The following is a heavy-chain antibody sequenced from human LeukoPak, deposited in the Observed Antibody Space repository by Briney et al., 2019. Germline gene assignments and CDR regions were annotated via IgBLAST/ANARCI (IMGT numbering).Heavy chain of an antibody. V-gene: IGHV4-39*07. Sequence: RSSETLSLTCTVSGGSISSSSYYWGWIRQPPGKGLEWIGSIYYSGSTYYNPSLKSRVTISVDTSKNPFSLKLSSVTAADTAVYYCARVSSSWYQDWYFDLWGRATLVTVSS. CDR2: IYYSGST. J-gene: IGHJ2*01. CDR3: ARVSSSWYQDWYFDL. CDR1: GGSISSSSYY. D-gene: IGHD6-13*01.